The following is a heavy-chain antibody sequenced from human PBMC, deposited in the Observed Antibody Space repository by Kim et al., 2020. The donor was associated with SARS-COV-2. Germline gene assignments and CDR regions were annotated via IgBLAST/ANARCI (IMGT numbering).Heavy chain of an antibody. V-gene: IGHV4-39*01. D-gene: IGHD7-27*01. CDR3: ELGSGSYYYYYGMDV. Sequence: SETLSLTCTVSGGSISSSSYYWGWIRQPPGKGLEWIGSIYYSGSTYYNPSLKSRVTISVDTSKNQFSLKLSSVTAADTAVYYCELGSGSYYYYYGMDVWG. J-gene: IGHJ6*01. CDR1: GGSISSSSYY. CDR2: IYYSGST.